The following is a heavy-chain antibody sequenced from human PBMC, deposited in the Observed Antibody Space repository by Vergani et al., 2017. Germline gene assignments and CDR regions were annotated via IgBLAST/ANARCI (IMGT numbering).Heavy chain of an antibody. V-gene: IGHV3-11*04. CDR3: ARGQVPAAIRLNVGNYMDV. CDR1: GFFFSDYY. D-gene: IGHD2-2*02. Sequence: VHLLESGGGLVQSGGSLRLFCTASGFFFSDYYMSWLRQAPGKGLEWISYIASSDTTVYYADSGKGRFTISRDNAKNSLYLEMNSLRAEDTAVYYCARGQVPAAIRLNVGNYMDVWGKGTTVIVSS. J-gene: IGHJ6*03. CDR2: IASSDTTV.